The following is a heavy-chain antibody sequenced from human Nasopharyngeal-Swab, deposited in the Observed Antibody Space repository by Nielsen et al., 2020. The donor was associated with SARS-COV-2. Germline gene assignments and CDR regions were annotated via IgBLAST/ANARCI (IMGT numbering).Heavy chain of an antibody. Sequence: SETLSLTCTVSGGSISSYYWSWIRQPPGKGLEWIGYIYYSGSTNYNPSLKSRVTISVDTSKNQFSLKLSSVTAADMAVYYCARSYGDYVWVDPWGQGTLVTVSS. CDR2: IYYSGST. CDR1: GGSISSYY. V-gene: IGHV4-59*08. D-gene: IGHD4-17*01. CDR3: ARSYGDYVWVDP. J-gene: IGHJ5*02.